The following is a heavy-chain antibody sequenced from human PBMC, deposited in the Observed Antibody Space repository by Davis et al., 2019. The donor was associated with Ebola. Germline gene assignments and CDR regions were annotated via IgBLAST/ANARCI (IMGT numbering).Heavy chain of an antibody. D-gene: IGHD2/OR15-2a*01. CDR2: ASYSGTT. CDR1: RGSLTTGDYF. V-gene: IGHV4-39*01. CDR3: ASGKYYIFYGLDV. J-gene: IGHJ6*02. Sequence: PSETLSLTCTVSRGSLTTGDYFWGWFRQPPAKGLEWIGGASYSGTTYSNPSLKSRVTISVDTSKNQLSLNLRSVTAADAAVYYCASGKYYIFYGLDVWGPGTTVTVSS.